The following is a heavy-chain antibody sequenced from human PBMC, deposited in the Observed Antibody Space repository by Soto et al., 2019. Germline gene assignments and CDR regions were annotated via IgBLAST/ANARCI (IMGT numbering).Heavy chain of an antibody. J-gene: IGHJ4*02. Sequence: QVQLVESGGGVVQPGRSLRLSCTASGFTFSSYAMHWVSQAPGKGLEWVAVISYDGSNKYYADSVKGRFTISRDNSKNTLYLQMNSLTAEDTAVYYGARGGAARPGYWGQGTLVTVSS. CDR2: ISYDGSNK. CDR3: ARGGAARPGY. D-gene: IGHD6-6*01. V-gene: IGHV3-30-3*01. CDR1: GFTFSSYA.